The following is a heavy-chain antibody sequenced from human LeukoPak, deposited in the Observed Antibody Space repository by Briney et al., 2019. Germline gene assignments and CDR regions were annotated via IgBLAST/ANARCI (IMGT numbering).Heavy chain of an antibody. CDR3: ARDRGGGFYYFDY. V-gene: IGHV3-33*08. CDR1: GFTFSSYA. D-gene: IGHD2-15*01. Sequence: TGGSLRLSCAASGFTFSSYAMHWVRQAPGKGLEWVAVIWYDGSNKYYADSVKGRFTISRDNSKNTLYLQMNSLRAEDTAVYYCARDRGGGFYYFDYWGQGTLVTVSS. J-gene: IGHJ4*02. CDR2: IWYDGSNK.